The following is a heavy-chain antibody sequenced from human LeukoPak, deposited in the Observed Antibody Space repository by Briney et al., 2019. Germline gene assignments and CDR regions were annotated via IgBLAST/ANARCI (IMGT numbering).Heavy chain of an antibody. V-gene: IGHV4-39*07. CDR1: GGSISSSSYY. Sequence: PSETLSLTCTVSGGSISSSSYYWGWIRQPPGKGLEWIGSIYYSGSTYYNPSLKSRVTISVDTSKNQFSLKLSSVTAADTAVYYCAREVSDSSSWYFGNPRTNFDYWGQGTLVTVSS. CDR2: IYYSGST. CDR3: AREVSDSSSWYFGNPRTNFDY. J-gene: IGHJ4*02. D-gene: IGHD6-13*01.